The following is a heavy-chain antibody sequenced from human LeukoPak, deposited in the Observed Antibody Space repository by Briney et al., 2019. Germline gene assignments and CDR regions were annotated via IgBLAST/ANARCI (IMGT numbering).Heavy chain of an antibody. V-gene: IGHV4-39*01. D-gene: IGHD2-21*01. Sequence: SETLSLTCAVSTGSIRGGHHSWGWIRQPPGKGLQWIGSVYSSGSTYYNPSLRTRVTISVDTSKNQFSLWLSSVTAADTATYYCARIIRATGYYSNPKSGSFDLWGQGILVTVFS. CDR1: TGSIRGGHHS. CDR2: VYSSGST. CDR3: ARIIRATGYYSNPKSGSFDL. J-gene: IGHJ5*02.